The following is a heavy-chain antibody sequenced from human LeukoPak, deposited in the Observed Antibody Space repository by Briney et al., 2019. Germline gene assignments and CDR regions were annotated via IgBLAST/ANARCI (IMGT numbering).Heavy chain of an antibody. CDR3: TRTHIPYCAGKSCYSFDP. Sequence: ASMKVSCKDSGFTFNIYFLHWVRQAPGQGLEYMGRINPNNGDTNYAQKFQGRVTMTRDTATDTAYLELSRLTSSDTAVYYCTRTHIPYCAGKSCYSFDPWGQGTLVTVSS. J-gene: IGHJ5*02. V-gene: IGHV1-2*06. D-gene: IGHD2-21*01. CDR1: GFTFNIYF. CDR2: INPNNGDT.